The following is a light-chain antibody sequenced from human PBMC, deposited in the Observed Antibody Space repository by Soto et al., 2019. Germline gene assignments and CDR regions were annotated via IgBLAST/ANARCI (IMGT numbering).Light chain of an antibody. Sequence: DIVMTQSPATLSASPGERATLSCRASQSVSTNLAWYQQKPGQAPRLLIYGASTRATGIPARFSGSGSGTEFTLTISSLQSEDFVVYYCQQYNNWPPWTFGQGAKVEIK. V-gene: IGKV3-15*01. J-gene: IGKJ1*01. CDR1: QSVSTN. CDR2: GAS. CDR3: QQYNNWPPWT.